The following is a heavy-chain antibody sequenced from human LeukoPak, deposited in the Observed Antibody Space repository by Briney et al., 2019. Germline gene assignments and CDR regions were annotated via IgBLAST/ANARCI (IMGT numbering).Heavy chain of an antibody. CDR3: AKPFAYSSSWYHFDY. CDR1: GFTFSSYG. V-gene: IGHV3-30*18. CDR2: ISYDGSNK. Sequence: PGRSLILSCAASGFTFSSYGMHWVRQAPGKGLEWVAVISYDGSNKYYADSVKGRFTISRDNSKNTLYLQMNSLRAEDTAVYYCAKPFAYSSSWYHFDYWGQGTLVTVSS. D-gene: IGHD6-13*01. J-gene: IGHJ4*02.